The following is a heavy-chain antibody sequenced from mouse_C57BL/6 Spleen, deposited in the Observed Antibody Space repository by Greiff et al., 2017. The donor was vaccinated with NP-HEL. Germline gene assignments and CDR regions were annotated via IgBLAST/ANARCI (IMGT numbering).Heavy chain of an antibody. CDR2: IYPGDGDT. CDR3: ARRRGLREYFDV. J-gene: IGHJ1*03. V-gene: IGHV1-82*01. D-gene: IGHD2-4*01. CDR1: GYAFSSSW. Sequence: QVQLQQSGPELVKPGASVKISCKASGYAFSSSWMNWVKQRPGKGLEWIGRIYPGDGDTNYNGKFKGKATLTADKSSSTAYMQLSSLTSEDSAVYFCARRRGLREYFDVWGTGTTVTVSS.